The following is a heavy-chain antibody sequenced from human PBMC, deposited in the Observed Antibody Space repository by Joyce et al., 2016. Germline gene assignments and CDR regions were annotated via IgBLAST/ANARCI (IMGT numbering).Heavy chain of an antibody. CDR3: ISVTTLAVHY. D-gene: IGHD4-11*01. Sequence: QITLKESGPTLVKPTQTLTLTCTFSGFSLTTSGVGVGWIRQPPGKALEWLALIYWDDDKRYRPSLKSRLTITKDTSNNQVVLKMTSMEAVDTATYYCISVTTLAVHYWGQGTLVTVSS. V-gene: IGHV2-5*02. CDR2: IYWDDDK. CDR1: GFSLTTSGVG. J-gene: IGHJ4*02.